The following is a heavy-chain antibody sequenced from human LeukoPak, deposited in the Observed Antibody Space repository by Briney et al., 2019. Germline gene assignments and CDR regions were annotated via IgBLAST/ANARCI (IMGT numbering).Heavy chain of an antibody. CDR2: INHSGST. CDR1: GGSFSGYY. Sequence: SETLSLTCAVYGGSFSGYYWSWIRQPPGKGLEWIGEINHSGSTNYNPSLKSRVTISVDTSKNQFSLKLSSVTAADTAVYYCARQKWLLPYYFDYWGQGTLVTVSS. D-gene: IGHD3-22*01. V-gene: IGHV4-34*01. CDR3: ARQKWLLPYYFDY. J-gene: IGHJ4*02.